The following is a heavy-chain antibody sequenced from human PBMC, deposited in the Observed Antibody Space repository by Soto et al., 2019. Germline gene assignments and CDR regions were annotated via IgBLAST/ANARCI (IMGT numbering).Heavy chain of an antibody. CDR3: VSWLSAHFDC. J-gene: IGHJ4*02. D-gene: IGHD6-19*01. Sequence: EVQLLESGGGLVQPGQSLRLSCAASPVSFSGLGMSWVRQAPGKGLEWVSTIDRSGTRTHYAASVKGRFTISRDTSRYTLDLQMDNLRAEDTAVYHCVSWLSAHFDCWGRGTLVTVYS. CDR1: PVSFSGLG. CDR2: IDRSGTRT. V-gene: IGHV3-23*05.